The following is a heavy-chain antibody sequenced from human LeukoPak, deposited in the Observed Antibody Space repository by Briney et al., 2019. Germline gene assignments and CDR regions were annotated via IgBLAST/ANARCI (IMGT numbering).Heavy chain of an antibody. J-gene: IGHJ6*03. D-gene: IGHD6-19*01. CDR1: GFTFSNYW. CDR3: ARDGGWYKRGLDYYYYYMDV. CDR2: IRRDGSET. Sequence: GGSLTLSCAASGFTFSNYWMTWVRRAPGKGLEWVANIRRDGSETHYVDSVMGRFTISRDNAKNSLYLQMNSLRPEDTAFYYCARDGGWYKRGLDYYYYYMDVWGKGTTVTVSS. V-gene: IGHV3-7*03.